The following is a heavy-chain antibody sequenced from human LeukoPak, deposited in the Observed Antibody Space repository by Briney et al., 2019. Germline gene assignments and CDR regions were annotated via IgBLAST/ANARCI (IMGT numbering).Heavy chain of an antibody. J-gene: IGHJ4*02. V-gene: IGHV3-30-3*01. Sequence: GGSLRLSCAASGFTFSSYAMHWVRQAPGKGLEWVAVISYDGSNKYYADSVKGRFTISRDNSKNTLYLQMNSLRAEDTAVYYCAREEDRELPPDYWGQGTLVIVSS. CDR3: AREEDRELPPDY. CDR2: ISYDGSNK. CDR1: GFTFSSYA. D-gene: IGHD1-26*01.